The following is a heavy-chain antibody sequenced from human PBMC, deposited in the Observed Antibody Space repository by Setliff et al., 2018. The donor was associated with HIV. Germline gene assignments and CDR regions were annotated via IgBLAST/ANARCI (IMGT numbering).Heavy chain of an antibody. CDR2: IYTSGNT. J-gene: IGHJ3*02. V-gene: IGHV4-61*02. CDR1: GDSISSGGYY. Sequence: PSETLSLTCTVSGDSISSGGYYWSWIRQPAGQGLEWIGRIYTSGNTNYNPSTNYNPSLKSRITISLETSRNQFSRRVTSVTATDTAVYYCTRQSPVAGSGAFDIWGQGTMVTVSS. CDR3: TRQSPVAGSGAFDI. D-gene: IGHD6-19*01.